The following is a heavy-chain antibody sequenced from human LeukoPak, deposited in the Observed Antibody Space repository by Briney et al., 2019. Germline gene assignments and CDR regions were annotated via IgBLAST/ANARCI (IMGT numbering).Heavy chain of an antibody. D-gene: IGHD1-1*01. CDR2: IGIDSGNT. J-gene: IGHJ4*02. Sequence: GGSLRLSCTASGFPFIEYNMNWVHQAPGKGLEWISYIGIDSGNTKYADSVRGRFTISADKAKNLLCLQMNSLRVEDTAVYYCARDHNYAFDNWGQGTLSPSPQ. CDR3: ARDHNYAFDN. V-gene: IGHV3-11*06. CDR1: GFPFIEYN.